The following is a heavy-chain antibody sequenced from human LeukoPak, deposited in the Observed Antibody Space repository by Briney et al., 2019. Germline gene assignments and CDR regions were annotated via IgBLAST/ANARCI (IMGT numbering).Heavy chain of an antibody. D-gene: IGHD1-26*01. CDR1: GYTLTGYS. CDR3: AGPRAGSYPH. V-gene: IGHV1-2*07. J-gene: IGHJ4*02. CDR2: INPNTGAT. Sequence: ASVKVSCKASGYTLTGYSIHWVRQAPGQGLEWMGWINPNTGATYYAHKFQGRVTMTRDTSISTASMELTSLTSDDTAVYYCAGPRAGSYPHWGQGTLITVSS.